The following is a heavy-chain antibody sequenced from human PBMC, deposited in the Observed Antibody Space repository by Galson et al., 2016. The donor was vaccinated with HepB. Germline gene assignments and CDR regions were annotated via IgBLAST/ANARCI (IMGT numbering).Heavy chain of an antibody. J-gene: IGHJ3*02. D-gene: IGHD3-10*01. Sequence: SVKVSCKASGGTFSSHVISWVRQAPGQGLEWMGGIIPIFGRADYGQKFQGRVTITADESTSTHYMELSSLRSEDTAVYYCAGDSGSDAFDIWGQGTMVTVSS. CDR3: AGDSGSDAFDI. CDR1: GGTFSSHV. V-gene: IGHV1-69*13. CDR2: IIPIFGRA.